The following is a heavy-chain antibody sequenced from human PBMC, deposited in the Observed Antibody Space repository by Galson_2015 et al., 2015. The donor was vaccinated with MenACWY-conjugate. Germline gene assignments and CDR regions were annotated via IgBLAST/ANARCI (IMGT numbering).Heavy chain of an antibody. Sequence: SLRIGCAASGFTFNNYWMHWVRQPPGKGLEWISYIKADGSFSNYADSVKGRFTISTDNAKNIVYLQMDGLGDEDTAVDFCARDNNWYFDSWGQGTLVTVPS. V-gene: IGHV3-74*01. CDR2: IKADGSFS. J-gene: IGHJ4*02. CDR1: GFTFNNYW. D-gene: IGHD1-1*01. CDR3: ARDNNWYFDS.